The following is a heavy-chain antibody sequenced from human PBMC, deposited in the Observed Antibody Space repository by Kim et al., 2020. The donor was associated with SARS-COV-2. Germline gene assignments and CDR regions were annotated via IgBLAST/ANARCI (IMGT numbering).Heavy chain of an antibody. CDR1: GGSISSSSYY. Sequence: SETLSLTCTVSGGSISSSSYYWGWIRQPPGKGLEWIGSIYYSGSTYYNPSLKSRVTISVDTSKNQFSLKLSSVTAADTAVYYCARLRDYYYGMDVWGQGTTVTVSS. CDR2: IYYSGST. J-gene: IGHJ6*02. V-gene: IGHV4-39*01. CDR3: ARLRDYYYGMDV.